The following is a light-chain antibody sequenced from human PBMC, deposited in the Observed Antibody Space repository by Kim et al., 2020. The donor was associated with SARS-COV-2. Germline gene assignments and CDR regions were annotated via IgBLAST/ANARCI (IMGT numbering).Light chain of an antibody. Sequence: EIVMTQSPATLSLSPGERATLSCRASQSVSSYLAWYQQKPGQAPRLLIHDASNRATGIPARFSGSGSGTDFTLTISSLEPEDFAVYYCQQRSKWPLTFGGGTKVDIK. CDR2: DAS. CDR3: QQRSKWPLT. CDR1: QSVSSY. V-gene: IGKV3-11*01. J-gene: IGKJ4*01.